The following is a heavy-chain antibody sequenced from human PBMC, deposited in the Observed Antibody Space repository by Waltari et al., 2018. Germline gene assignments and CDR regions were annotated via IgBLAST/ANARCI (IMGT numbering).Heavy chain of an antibody. D-gene: IGHD3-3*01. CDR1: GDSITNYY. V-gene: IGHV4-59*01. Sequence: QVQLQESGPGLVKPSETLSLICSVSGDSITNYYWGWVRQPPGNGLEWIGYISHSGSIRYNPSLKSRVTISVDTSKKQFSLRLDSVTAADTAVYYCARSFDFWSGYPLDYWGQGTLVTVSS. CDR2: ISHSGSI. J-gene: IGHJ4*02. CDR3: ARSFDFWSGYPLDY.